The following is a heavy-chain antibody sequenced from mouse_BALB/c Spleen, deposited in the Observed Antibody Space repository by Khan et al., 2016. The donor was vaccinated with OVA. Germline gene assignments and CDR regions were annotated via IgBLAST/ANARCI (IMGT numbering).Heavy chain of an antibody. CDR3: ARHYYVIIHYWCFDV. CDR2: IIPGDDST. D-gene: IGHD1-1*02. Sequence: QVQLKQSGAELVKPGASVKLSCKASGYTFTNYDINWVRQRPEQGLEWIGWIIPGDDSTKYNEKFKGKATLTTDKSSNTAYMQLSRLTSEDSVVYFCARHYYVIIHYWCFDVCCAGTTVTVSA. CDR1: GYTFTNYD. V-gene: IGHV1-85*01. J-gene: IGHJ1*01.